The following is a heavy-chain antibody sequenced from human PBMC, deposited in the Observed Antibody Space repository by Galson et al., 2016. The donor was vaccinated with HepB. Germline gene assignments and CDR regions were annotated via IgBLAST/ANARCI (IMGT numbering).Heavy chain of an antibody. J-gene: IGHJ4*02. Sequence: SLRLSCAASAFTFNTYTMNWVRQAPGKGLEWVSSISNSGTYMYYADSVRGRLTISRDNAKNSRYLQLNSLRAEDTAVYYCARNGRRNYGDYGRFDYWGQGTLVTVAS. CDR3: ARNGRRNYGDYGRFDY. CDR1: AFTFNTYT. D-gene: IGHD4-17*01. V-gene: IGHV3-21*01. CDR2: ISNSGTYM.